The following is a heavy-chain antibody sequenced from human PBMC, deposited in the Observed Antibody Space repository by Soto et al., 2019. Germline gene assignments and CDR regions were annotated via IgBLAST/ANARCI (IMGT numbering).Heavy chain of an antibody. V-gene: IGHV4-4*02. CDR2: IYHSGST. Sequence: SETLSLTCAVSGGSISSSNWWSWVRQPPGKGLEWIGEIYHSGSTNYNPSLKSRVTISVDKSKNQFSLKLSSVTAADTAVYYCARSYYYDCSGYDYWGQGTLVTVSS. D-gene: IGHD3-22*01. CDR3: ARSYYYDCSGYDY. J-gene: IGHJ4*02. CDR1: GGSISSSNW.